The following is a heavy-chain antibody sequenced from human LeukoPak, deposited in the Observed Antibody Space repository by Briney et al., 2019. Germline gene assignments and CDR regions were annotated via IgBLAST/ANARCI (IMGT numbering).Heavy chain of an antibody. CDR2: ISGSGGST. CDR1: GFTFGSYA. Sequence: GGSLRLSCAASGFTFGSYAMSWVRQAPGKGLEWVSAISGSGGSTYYADSVKGRFTISRDNSKNTLYLQMNSLRAEDTAVYYCAEDLGSWSYYFDYWGQGTLVTVSS. J-gene: IGHJ4*02. CDR3: AEDLGSWSYYFDY. V-gene: IGHV3-23*01. D-gene: IGHD6-13*01.